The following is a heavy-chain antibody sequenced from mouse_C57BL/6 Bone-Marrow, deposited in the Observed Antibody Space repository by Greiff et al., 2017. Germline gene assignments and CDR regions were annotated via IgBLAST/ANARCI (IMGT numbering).Heavy chain of an antibody. CDR3: AGPPIITTVVAIDWYFDV. CDR1: GYAFSSYW. V-gene: IGHV1-80*01. Sequence: QVQLQQSGAELVKPGASVKISCKASGYAFSSYWMNWVKQRPGKGLEWIGQIYPGDGDTNYNGKFKGKATLTADKSSSTAYMQLSSLTSEDSAVYFCAGPPIITTVVAIDWYFDVWGTGTTVTVSS. CDR2: IYPGDGDT. J-gene: IGHJ1*03. D-gene: IGHD1-1*01.